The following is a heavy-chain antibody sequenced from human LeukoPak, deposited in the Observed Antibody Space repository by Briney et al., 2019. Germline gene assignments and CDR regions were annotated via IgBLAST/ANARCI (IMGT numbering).Heavy chain of an antibody. CDR2: IYSGGST. CDR1: GFTVSSNY. Sequence: GGSLRLSCAASGFTVSSNYMSWVRQAPGEGLEWVSVIYSGGSTYYADSVRGRFTISRDNSKNTLYLQMNSLRAEDTAVYYCARFSGGYCSSTSCYRSLDFDYWGQGTLVTVSS. J-gene: IGHJ4*02. V-gene: IGHV3-66*02. CDR3: ARFSGGYCSSTSCYRSLDFDY. D-gene: IGHD2-2*02.